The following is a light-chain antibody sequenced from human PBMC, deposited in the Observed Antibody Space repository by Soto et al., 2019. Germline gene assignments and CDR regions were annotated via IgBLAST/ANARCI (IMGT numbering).Light chain of an antibody. V-gene: IGLV3-21*04. Sequence: SYELTQPPSVSVAPGKTARITCGGNNIGSKSVHWYQQKPRQAPVLVIYYDSDRPSGIPERFSGSNSGNTATLTISRVEAGDEADYYCQVWDSSSDHPYVFGTGTKLTVL. J-gene: IGLJ1*01. CDR3: QVWDSSSDHPYV. CDR2: YDS. CDR1: NIGSKS.